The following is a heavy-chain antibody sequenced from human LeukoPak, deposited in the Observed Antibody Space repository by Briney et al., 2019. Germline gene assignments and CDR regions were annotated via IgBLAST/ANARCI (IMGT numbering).Heavy chain of an antibody. Sequence: ASVKVSCKASGYTFTGYYMHWVRQAPGQGLEWMGWINPNSGGTNYAQKFQGRVTMTRDTSISTAYMELSRLRSDDTAVYYCARLGTYSSSWYQGYFDYWGQGTLVTVSS. V-gene: IGHV1-2*02. J-gene: IGHJ4*02. CDR1: GYTFTGYY. CDR2: INPNSGGT. D-gene: IGHD6-13*01. CDR3: ARLGTYSSSWYQGYFDY.